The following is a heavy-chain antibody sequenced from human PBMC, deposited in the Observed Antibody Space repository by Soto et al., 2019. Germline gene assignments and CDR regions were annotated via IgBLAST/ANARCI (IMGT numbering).Heavy chain of an antibody. CDR3: ATNARVTNYYYYGMDV. V-gene: IGHV3-30*03. D-gene: IGHD2-21*02. J-gene: IGHJ6*02. Sequence: GGSLRLSCAASGFSFNISGMHWVRQTPDRGLEWLAVISFDGNTQYYGDSVKGRFTVSRDNSRNTLFLQIHSLRAEDTAVYYCATNARVTNYYYYGMDVWGQGTTVTVSS. CDR1: GFSFNISG. CDR2: ISFDGNTQ.